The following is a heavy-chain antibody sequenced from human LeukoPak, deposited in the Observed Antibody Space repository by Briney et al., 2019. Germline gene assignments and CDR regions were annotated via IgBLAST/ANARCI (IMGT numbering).Heavy chain of an antibody. CDR2: ISDSAVGT. J-gene: IGHJ4*02. D-gene: IGHD5/OR15-5a*01. Sequence: PGGSLRLSCATSGFTFSNYAMSWVRQAPGKGLEWVSIISDSAVGTYYTDSVKGRFTISRDNAMNTLYLQMNSLRGEDTAVYYCVRGDLRLPRSTPDCWGQGTLVTVSS. V-gene: IGHV3-23*01. CDR3: VRGDLRLPRSTPDC. CDR1: GFTFSNYA.